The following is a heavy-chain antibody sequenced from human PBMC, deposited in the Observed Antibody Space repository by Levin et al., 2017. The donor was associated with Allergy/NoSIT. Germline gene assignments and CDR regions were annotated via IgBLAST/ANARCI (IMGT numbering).Heavy chain of an antibody. CDR2: IYLSGST. D-gene: IGHD5-18*01. CDR1: GGSISSGGYS. CDR3: ARVAGYSYGYYFDY. J-gene: IGHJ4*02. V-gene: IGHV4-30-2*01. Sequence: SETLSLTCAVSGGSISSGGYSWSWIRQPPGKGLEWIGNIYLSGSTYYNPSLKSRDTISVDRSKNQFSLNLSSVTAADTAVYYWARVAGYSYGYYFDYWGQGTLVTVSS.